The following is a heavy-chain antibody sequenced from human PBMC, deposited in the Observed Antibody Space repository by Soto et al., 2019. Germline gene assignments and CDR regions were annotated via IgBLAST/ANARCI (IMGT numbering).Heavy chain of an antibody. CDR3: ARDSTNYGDYGMDV. V-gene: IGHV4-61*01. CDR2: IYYSGST. D-gene: IGHD3-10*01. CDR1: GGSVSSGSYY. J-gene: IGHJ6*02. Sequence: SETLSLTCTVSGGSVSSGSYYWSWIRQPPGKGLEWIGYIYYSGSTNYNPSLKSRVTISVDTSKNQFSLKLSSVTAADTAVYYCARDSTNYGDYGMDVWDQGTTVTVSS.